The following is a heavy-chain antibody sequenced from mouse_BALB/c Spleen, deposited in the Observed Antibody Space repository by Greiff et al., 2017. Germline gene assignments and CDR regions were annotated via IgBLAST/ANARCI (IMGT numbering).Heavy chain of an antibody. CDR1: GFNIKDTY. CDR3: AREGALLWSYAMDY. V-gene: IGHV14-3*02. J-gene: IGHJ4*01. D-gene: IGHD2-1*01. CDR2: IDPANGNT. Sequence: EVQLQESGAELVKPGASVKLSCTASGFNIKDTYMHWVKQRPEQGLEWIGRIDPANGNTKYDPKFQGKATITADTSSNTAYLQLSSLTSEDTAVYYCAREGALLWSYAMDYWGQGTSVTVSS.